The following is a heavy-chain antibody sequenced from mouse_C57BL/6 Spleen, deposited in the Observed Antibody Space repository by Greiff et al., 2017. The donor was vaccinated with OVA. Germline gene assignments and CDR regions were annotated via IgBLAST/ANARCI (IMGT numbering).Heavy chain of an antibody. V-gene: IGHV1-52*01. Sequence: QVQLKQPGAELVRPGSSVKLSCKASGYTFTSYWMHWVKQRPIQGLEWIGNIDPSDSETHYNQKFKDKATLTVDKSSSTAYMQLSSLTSEDSAVYYCAREAVYYGSSYGGFAYWGQGTLVTVSA. CDR1: GYTFTSYW. CDR2: IDPSDSET. D-gene: IGHD1-1*01. CDR3: AREAVYYGSSYGGFAY. J-gene: IGHJ3*01.